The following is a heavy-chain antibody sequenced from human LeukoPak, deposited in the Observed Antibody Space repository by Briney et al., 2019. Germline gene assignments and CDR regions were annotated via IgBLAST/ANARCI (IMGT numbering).Heavy chain of an antibody. J-gene: IGHJ6*03. CDR2: NYSGGST. D-gene: IGHD2-2*02. Sequence: GGSLRLSCAAPGFTVSSNYMSWVRQAPGKGLEWVSVNYSGGSTYYADSVKGRFTISRDNSKNTLYLQMNSLRAEDTAVYYCARSPYCSSTSCYNYYYYYMDVWGKGTTVTVSS. CDR3: ARSPYCSSTSCYNYYYYYMDV. V-gene: IGHV3-53*01. CDR1: GFTVSSNY.